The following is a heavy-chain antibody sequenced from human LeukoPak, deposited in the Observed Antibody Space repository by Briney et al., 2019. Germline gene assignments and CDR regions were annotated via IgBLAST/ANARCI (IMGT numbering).Heavy chain of an antibody. CDR2: IYYSGST. V-gene: IGHV4-30-4*08. CDR3: ARVGGGSGSSFDY. CDR1: GGSISSGDYY. D-gene: IGHD3-10*01. J-gene: IGHJ4*02. Sequence: PSETLSLTCTVSGGSISSGDYYWSWIRQPPGKGLEWIGYIYYSGSTYYNPSLKSRVTISVDTSKNQFSLKLTSVTAADTAVYYCARVGGGSGSSFDYWGQGILVTVSS.